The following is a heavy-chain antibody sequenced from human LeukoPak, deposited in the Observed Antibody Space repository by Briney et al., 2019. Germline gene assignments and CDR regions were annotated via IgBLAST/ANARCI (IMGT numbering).Heavy chain of an antibody. D-gene: IGHD6-6*01. Sequence: ETLSLTCTVSGGSISSYSWSWIRQPPGHGLEWIGYIYYSGSTNYNPSLKSRVTISVDTSKNQFSLKLSSVTAADTAVYYCARDEIAAHWYFDLWGRGTLVTVSS. CDR2: IYYSGST. CDR3: ARDEIAAHWYFDL. V-gene: IGHV4-59*12. CDR1: GGSISSYS. J-gene: IGHJ2*01.